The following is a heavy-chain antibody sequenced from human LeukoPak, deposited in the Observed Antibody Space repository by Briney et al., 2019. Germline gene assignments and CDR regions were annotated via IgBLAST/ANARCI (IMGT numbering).Heavy chain of an antibody. J-gene: IGHJ4*02. V-gene: IGHV4-39*07. CDR3: ARTRYGSGSYTYLDY. CDR2: IYYSGST. CDR1: GGSISSSSYY. Sequence: SETLSLTCTVSGGSISSSSYYWGWIRQPPGKGLEWIGSIYYSGSTYYNPSLKSRVTISVDTSKNQFSLKLSSVTAADTAVYYCARTRYGSGSYTYLDYWGQGTLVTVSS. D-gene: IGHD3-10*01.